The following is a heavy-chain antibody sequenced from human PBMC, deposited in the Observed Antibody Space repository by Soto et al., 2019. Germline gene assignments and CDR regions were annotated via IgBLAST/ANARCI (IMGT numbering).Heavy chain of an antibody. CDR2: IYYSGST. J-gene: IGHJ4*02. Sequence: SETLSLTCTVSGGSISSSSYYWGWIRQPPGKGLEWIGSIYYSGSTYYNPSLKSRVTISVDTSSNQFSLRLTSVTAADTAVYYCARQGSYWGQGTLVTVSS. CDR3: ARQGSY. V-gene: IGHV4-39*01. CDR1: GGSISSSSYY.